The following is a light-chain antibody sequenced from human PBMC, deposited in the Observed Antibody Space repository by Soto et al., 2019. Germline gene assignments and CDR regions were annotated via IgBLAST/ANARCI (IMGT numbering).Light chain of an antibody. V-gene: IGKV3-11*01. CDR2: DIS. CDR1: QSVAGS. Sequence: EFVLTQSPATLSSSPAESAILSCRASQSVAGSLAWYQQKPGQAPRLLIYDISTRAAAIPARFSGSGSGTDFTLTVSSLEPEDFALYYCQQRSNRITFGQGTRLEIK. J-gene: IGKJ5*01. CDR3: QQRSNRIT.